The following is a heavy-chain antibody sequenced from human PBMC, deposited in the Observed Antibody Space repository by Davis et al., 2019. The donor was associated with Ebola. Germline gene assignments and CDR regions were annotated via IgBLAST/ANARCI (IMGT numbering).Heavy chain of an antibody. J-gene: IGHJ4*02. V-gene: IGHV4-30-4*01. D-gene: IGHD6-19*01. Sequence: PSETLSLTCTVSGGSISSGDYYWSWIRQPPGKGLEWIGYIYYSGSTYYNPSLKSRVTISVDTSKNQFSLKLSSVTAADTAVYYCARGKRSSSGCQGGFDYWGQGTLVTVSS. CDR3: ARGKRSSSGCQGGFDY. CDR1: GGSISSGDYY. CDR2: IYYSGST.